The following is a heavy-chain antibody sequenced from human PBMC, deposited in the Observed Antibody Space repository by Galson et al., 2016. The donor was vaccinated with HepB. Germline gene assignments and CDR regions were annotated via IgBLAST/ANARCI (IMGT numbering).Heavy chain of an antibody. CDR3: AKRPSGTWGPFDY. J-gene: IGHJ4*02. D-gene: IGHD1-1*01. CDR1: GFTFSSCA. CDR2: ISSNGDET. Sequence: SLRLSCAASGFTFSSCAMSWVRQAPGKGLEWVSSISSNGDETYYADSVKGRFAISRDNSESTLHPQMSSPGAEDTAVYYCAKRPSGTWGPFDYWGQGNLVIVSS. V-gene: IGHV3-23*05.